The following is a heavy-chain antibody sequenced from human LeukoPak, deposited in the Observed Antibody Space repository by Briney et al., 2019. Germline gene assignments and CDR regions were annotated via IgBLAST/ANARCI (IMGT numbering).Heavy chain of an antibody. CDR2: IRSKVYGGTT. V-gene: IGHV3-49*04. Sequence: GGSLRLSCTASGFTFGDYAMSWVRQAPGKGLEWVGFIRSKVYGGTTEYAASVKVRFTISRDDSKSIAYLQMTSLKTEDAGVYYCTRFTIVGVVDAFDILGQGTMVTVSS. J-gene: IGHJ3*02. D-gene: IGHD3-3*01. CDR1: GFTFGDYA. CDR3: TRFTIVGVVDAFDI.